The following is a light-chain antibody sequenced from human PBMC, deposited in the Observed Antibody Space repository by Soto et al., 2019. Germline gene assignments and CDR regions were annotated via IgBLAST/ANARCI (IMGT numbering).Light chain of an antibody. Sequence: DIQMTQSPSTLSASVGDRVTITCRASQSISSWLAWYQQKPGKAPKLLIYKASILTSGVPSRCSGSVAGTEFTLTISSLHADDCATYYCQQYNSYYTFGQGTKMEIK. V-gene: IGKV1-5*03. J-gene: IGKJ2*01. CDR3: QQYNSYYT. CDR2: KAS. CDR1: QSISSW.